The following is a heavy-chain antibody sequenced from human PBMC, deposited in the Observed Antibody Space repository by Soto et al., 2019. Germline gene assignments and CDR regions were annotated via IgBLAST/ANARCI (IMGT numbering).Heavy chain of an antibody. J-gene: IGHJ6*02. Sequence: EVQLLESGGGLVQPGGSLRLSCAASVFTFSSHAMSWVRQAPGKVLEWVSTISSGGDNTYSADSVKGRFTNSRDNSKNTLYLQMNSLRAEDAALYYCAKDFDSYSSGRYGMDVWGQGTTVTVSS. CDR2: ISSGGDNT. CDR3: AKDFDSYSSGRYGMDV. CDR1: VFTFSSHA. V-gene: IGHV3-23*01. D-gene: IGHD6-19*01.